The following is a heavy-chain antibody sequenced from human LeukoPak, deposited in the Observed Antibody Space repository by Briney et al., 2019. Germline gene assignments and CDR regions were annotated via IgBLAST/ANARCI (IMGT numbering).Heavy chain of an antibody. CDR1: GYSFTSYY. V-gene: IGHV1-46*01. J-gene: IGHJ6*03. CDR2: INPSGSST. D-gene: IGHD1-1*01. CDR3: ARDRYIPRYYYYYMDV. Sequence: ASVKVSCKASGYSFTSYYMHWVRQAPGQGLEWMGLINPSGSSTTYAQRFQGRVTMTRDTSISTAYMELSRLRSDETAVYYCARDRYIPRYYYYYMDVWGKGTTVTISS.